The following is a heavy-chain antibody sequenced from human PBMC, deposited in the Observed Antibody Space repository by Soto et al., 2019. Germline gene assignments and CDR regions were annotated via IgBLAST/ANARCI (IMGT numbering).Heavy chain of an antibody. Sequence: ASVKVSCKASGYTFTSYYMHWVRQAPGQGLEWMGIINPSGGSTSYAQKFQGRVTMTRDTSTSTVYMELSSLRSEDTAVYYCARDLKVPKLRKRNWFDPWAQGTLVTVSS. V-gene: IGHV1-46*01. CDR3: ARDLKVPKLRKRNWFDP. D-gene: IGHD2-2*01. CDR2: INPSGGST. J-gene: IGHJ5*02. CDR1: GYTFTSYY.